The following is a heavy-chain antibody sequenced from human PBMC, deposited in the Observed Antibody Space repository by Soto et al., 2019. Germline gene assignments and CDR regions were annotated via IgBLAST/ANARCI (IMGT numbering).Heavy chain of an antibody. D-gene: IGHD3-10*01. Sequence: EVQLVESGGGLVQPGRSLRLSCAASGFTFDDYAMHWVRQAPGKGLEWVSGISWNSGSIGYADSVKGRFTISRDNAKNSLSLKMNSLRAEDTALYYCAQDAMTMVRGVISYYGMDVWGQGTTVTVSS. CDR2: ISWNSGSI. CDR3: AQDAMTMVRGVISYYGMDV. V-gene: IGHV3-9*01. J-gene: IGHJ6*02. CDR1: GFTFDDYA.